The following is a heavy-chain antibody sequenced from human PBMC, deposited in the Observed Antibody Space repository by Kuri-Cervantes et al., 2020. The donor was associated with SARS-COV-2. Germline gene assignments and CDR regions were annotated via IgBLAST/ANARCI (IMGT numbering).Heavy chain of an antibody. CDR1: GFTFSSYG. V-gene: IGHV3-33*01. CDR2: IWYDGSNK. J-gene: IGHJ4*02. D-gene: IGHD3-3*01. CDR3: ARGPDFEEWLLSSVYY. Sequence: GGSLRLSCAASGFTFSSYGMHWVRQAPGKGLEWVAVIWYDGSNKYYADSVKGRFTISRDNSKNTLYLQMNSLRAEDTAVYYCARGPDFEEWLLSSVYYWGQGTLVTVSS.